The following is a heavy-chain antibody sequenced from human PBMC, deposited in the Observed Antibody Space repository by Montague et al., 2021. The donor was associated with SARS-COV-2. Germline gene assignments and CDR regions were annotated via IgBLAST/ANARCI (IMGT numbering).Heavy chain of an antibody. CDR1: GFTFSDYF. D-gene: IGHD5-18*01. J-gene: IGHJ4*02. Sequence: SLRLSCAASGFTFSDYFMSWIRQAPGKGLEWLSYVSSSGCGTQYADSVKGRFTSSRDNAKNSLYLQMNSLRAEDTAIYYCATRPYNYDFYWGQGTLVTVSS. V-gene: IGHV3-11*01. CDR3: ATRPYNYDFY. CDR2: VSSSGCGT.